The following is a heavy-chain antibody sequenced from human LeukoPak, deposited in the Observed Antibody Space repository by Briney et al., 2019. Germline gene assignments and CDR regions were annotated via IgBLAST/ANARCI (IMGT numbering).Heavy chain of an antibody. CDR3: ATTKGGYRYGLAY. V-gene: IGHV4-38-2*01. Sequence: PSETLSLTCAVSGYSISSGYYWGWIRQPPGKGLEWIATIYHSGSTYYNPSLKSRVTISIDTSKNQFSLKLTSVTAADTAVYYCATTKGGYRYGLAYWGQGTLVTVSS. D-gene: IGHD5-18*01. CDR2: IYHSGST. J-gene: IGHJ4*02. CDR1: GYSISSGYY.